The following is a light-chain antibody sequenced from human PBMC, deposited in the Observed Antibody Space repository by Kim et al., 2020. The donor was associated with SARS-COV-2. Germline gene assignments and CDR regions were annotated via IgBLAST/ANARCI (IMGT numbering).Light chain of an antibody. Sequence: SASGGDRGTITGRASQSIDIWLAWYQQKPGKAPKLLNYQASSLESEVPSRFSGSGSGTEFTLTISSLQPDDFSTYYCQQYRSHWTFGQGTKVDIK. CDR1: QSIDIW. V-gene: IGKV1-5*03. CDR2: QAS. CDR3: QQYRSHWT. J-gene: IGKJ1*01.